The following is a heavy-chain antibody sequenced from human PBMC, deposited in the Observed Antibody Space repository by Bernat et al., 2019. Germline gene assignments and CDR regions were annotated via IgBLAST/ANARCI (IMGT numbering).Heavy chain of an antibody. V-gene: IGHV1-69*04. J-gene: IGHJ4*02. CDR2: IIPILGIA. CDR3: AKTLAARDPFDY. D-gene: IGHD6-6*01. Sequence: QVQLVQSGAEVKKPGSSVKVSCKASGGTFSSYAISWVRQAPGQGLEWMGRIIPILGIANYAQKFQGRVTITADKSTSTAYMELSSLRAEDTAVYYCAKTLAARDPFDYWGQGTLVTVSS. CDR1: GGTFSSYA.